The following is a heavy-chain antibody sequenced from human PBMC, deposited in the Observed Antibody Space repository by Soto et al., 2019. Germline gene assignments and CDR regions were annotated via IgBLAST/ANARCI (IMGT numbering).Heavy chain of an antibody. V-gene: IGHV3-64D*08. Sequence: PGGSLRLSCSASGFTFSSYAMHWVRQAPGKGLEYVSAISSNGGSTYYADSVKGRFTISRDNSKNTLYLQMSSLRAEDTAVYYCVKDCSPRYDYGDYVFGFDYWGQGTLVTVSS. D-gene: IGHD4-17*01. CDR1: GFTFSSYA. CDR3: VKDCSPRYDYGDYVFGFDY. CDR2: ISSNGGST. J-gene: IGHJ4*02.